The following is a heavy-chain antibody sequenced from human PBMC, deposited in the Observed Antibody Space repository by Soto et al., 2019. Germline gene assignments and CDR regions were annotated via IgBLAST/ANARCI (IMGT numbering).Heavy chain of an antibody. Sequence: GASVKVSCKASGGTFSSYTISWVRQAPGQGLEWMGRIIPILGIANYAQKFQGRVTITADKSTSTAYTELSSLRSEDTAVYYCARVKTSSSSDIDYWGQGTLVTVSS. CDR3: ARVKTSSSSDIDY. CDR1: GGTFSSYT. J-gene: IGHJ4*02. CDR2: IIPILGIA. D-gene: IGHD6-6*01. V-gene: IGHV1-69*02.